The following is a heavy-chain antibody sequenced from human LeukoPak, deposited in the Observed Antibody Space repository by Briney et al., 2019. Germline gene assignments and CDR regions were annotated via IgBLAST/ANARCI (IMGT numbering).Heavy chain of an antibody. Sequence: SETLSLTCAVYGGSFSGYYWSWIRPPPGKGLEWIGEINHSGSTNYNPSLKSRVTISVDTSKNQFSLKLSSVTAADTAVYYCARGHHGSGSYSSWGQGTLVTVSS. V-gene: IGHV4-34*01. CDR3: ARGHHGSGSYSS. J-gene: IGHJ4*02. CDR1: GGSFSGYY. CDR2: INHSGST. D-gene: IGHD3-10*01.